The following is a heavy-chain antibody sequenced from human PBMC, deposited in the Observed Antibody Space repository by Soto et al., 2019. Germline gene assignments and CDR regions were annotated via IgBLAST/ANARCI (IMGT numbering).Heavy chain of an antibody. CDR3: ARVATIYYMDV. Sequence: ASVKVSCEACGDSFTSYGISWVRQAPGQGLEWMGWISAYNGNTNYAQKLQGRVTMTTDTSTSTAYMELRSLRSDDTAVYYCARVATIYYMDVWGKGTTVTVSS. J-gene: IGHJ6*03. CDR2: ISAYNGNT. D-gene: IGHD5-12*01. CDR1: GDSFTSYG. V-gene: IGHV1-18*01.